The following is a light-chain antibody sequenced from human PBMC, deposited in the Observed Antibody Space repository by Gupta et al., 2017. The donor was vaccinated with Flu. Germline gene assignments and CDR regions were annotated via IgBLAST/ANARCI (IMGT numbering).Light chain of an antibody. V-gene: IGKV1-39*01. CDR1: QSISSH. CDR3: QLKWT. Sequence: MTRSPSSLSASVGDRVTITCRASQSISSHLNWYQQKPGKAPKLLIHAASSLQIGVPSRFSGSGSGTDFTLTISSLQPEDFATYYCQLKWTFGQGTKVEIK. J-gene: IGKJ1*01. CDR2: AAS.